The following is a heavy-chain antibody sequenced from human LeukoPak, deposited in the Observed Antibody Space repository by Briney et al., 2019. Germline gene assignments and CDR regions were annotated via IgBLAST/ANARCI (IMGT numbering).Heavy chain of an antibody. Sequence: PGGSLRLSCAASGFTSSSYEMNWVRQAPGKGLEWVSYISSSGSTIYYADSVKGRFTISRDNAKNSLYLQMNSLRAEDTAVYYCARDEGSGWSPGYYYYGMDVWGKGTTVTVSS. D-gene: IGHD6-19*01. CDR1: GFTSSSYE. CDR2: ISSSGSTI. V-gene: IGHV3-48*03. CDR3: ARDEGSGWSPGYYYYGMDV. J-gene: IGHJ6*04.